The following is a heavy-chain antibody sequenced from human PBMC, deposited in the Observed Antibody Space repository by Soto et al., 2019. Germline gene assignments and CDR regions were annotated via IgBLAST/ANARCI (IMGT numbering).Heavy chain of an antibody. CDR3: AADRPGSSWLGRYWYYYGMDV. D-gene: IGHD6-13*01. J-gene: IGHJ6*02. Sequence: RASVKVSCKASGFTFTSSAVQWVRQARGQRLEWIGWIVVGSGNTNYAQKFQERVTITRDMSTSTAYMELSSLRSEDTAVYYCAADRPGSSWLGRYWYYYGMDVWGQGTTVTVSS. CDR2: IVVGSGNT. V-gene: IGHV1-58*01. CDR1: GFTFTSSA.